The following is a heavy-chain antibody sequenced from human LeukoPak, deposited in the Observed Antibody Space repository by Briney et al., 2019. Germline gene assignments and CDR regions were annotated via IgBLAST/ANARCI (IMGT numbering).Heavy chain of an antibody. CDR1: GFTFSSYG. J-gene: IGHJ6*02. V-gene: IGHV3-30*18. CDR3: AKDDYSYYAMDV. CDR2: ISYDGSNK. Sequence: GGSLRLSCAASGFTFSSYGMHWVRQAPGKGLEWVALISYDGSNKFYADSVKGRFTISRDNSRNTLYLQMNSLRAEDTAIYYCAKDDYSYYAMDVWGRGTTVTVSS.